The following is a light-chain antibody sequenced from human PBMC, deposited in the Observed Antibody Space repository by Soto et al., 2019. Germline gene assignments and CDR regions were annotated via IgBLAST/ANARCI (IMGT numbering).Light chain of an antibody. V-gene: IGKV3-20*01. CDR2: GAS. CDR3: QQYVSSPWA. J-gene: IGKJ1*01. Sequence: EIVITQSPSTLSVSPGERATLSCRASQSVSSSFLAWYQQKAGQAPRLLIYGASRRATGIPDRFSGSGSGTDFTLTISRLEPEDFAVYYCQQYVSSPWAFGQGTKVDIK. CDR1: QSVSSSF.